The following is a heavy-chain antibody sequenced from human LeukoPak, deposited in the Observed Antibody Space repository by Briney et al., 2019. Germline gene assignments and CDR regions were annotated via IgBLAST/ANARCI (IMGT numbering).Heavy chain of an antibody. CDR1: GFTFSSYA. Sequence: AGSLRLSCAASGFTFSSYAMSWVRQAPGKGLEWVSAISGSGDTTYYAYSVKRRFTSSRGNSKDTLYLQMSSVRVDGTAVYYCARDRWRYYGSRGLYWGYYFDSWGQGILVTVST. J-gene: IGHJ4*02. D-gene: IGHD3-22*01. CDR3: ARDRWRYYGSRGLYWGYYFDS. V-gene: IGHV3-23*01. CDR2: ISGSGDTT.